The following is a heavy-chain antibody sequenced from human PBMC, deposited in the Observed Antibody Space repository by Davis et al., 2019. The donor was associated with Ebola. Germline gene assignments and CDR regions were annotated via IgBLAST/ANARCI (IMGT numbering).Heavy chain of an antibody. CDR3: ARRILSPSRGGMDV. CDR2: VGASGDHI. CDR1: GFTFGDYA. D-gene: IGHD2-15*01. V-gene: IGHV3-48*02. J-gene: IGHJ6*02. Sequence: PGGSLRLSCNASGFTFGDYAMYWVRQAPGKGLEWLSHVGASGDHISYADSVKGRFIISRDNAQNSLYLHLNSLRDEDTAVYFCARRILSPSRGGMDVWGRGTTVIVSS.